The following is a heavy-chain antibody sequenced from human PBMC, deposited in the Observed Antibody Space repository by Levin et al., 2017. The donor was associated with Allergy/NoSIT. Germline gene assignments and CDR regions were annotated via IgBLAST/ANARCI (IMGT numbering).Heavy chain of an antibody. Sequence: SETLSLTCTVSGDSIISGHYYWSWIRQSPGKGLEWIGHSYYSGTAYYNPSLKSRLTISVDTSKNQFSLKLSPVTAADSAVYYCARVRNAGGRGWFDPWGQGTLVTVSS. CDR1: GDSIISGHYY. V-gene: IGHV4-31*03. CDR2: SYYSGTA. CDR3: ARVRNAGGRGWFDP. J-gene: IGHJ5*02. D-gene: IGHD2-8*02.